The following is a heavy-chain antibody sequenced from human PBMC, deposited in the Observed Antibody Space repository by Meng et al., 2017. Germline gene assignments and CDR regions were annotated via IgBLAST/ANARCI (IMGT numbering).Heavy chain of an antibody. CDR3: ARGPRSVAGIAHYYYGMDV. D-gene: IGHD6-19*01. J-gene: IGHJ6*02. Sequence: SVKVSCMASGYTFTSYDIYWLRQATGQGLEWTGWMNPNSGNTGYAQKFQARVTITRNTSISTAYIELSSLRSEDTAVYYCARGPRSVAGIAHYYYGMDVWGQGNTVTVSS. CDR1: GYTFTSYD. V-gene: IGHV1-8*03. CDR2: MNPNSGNT.